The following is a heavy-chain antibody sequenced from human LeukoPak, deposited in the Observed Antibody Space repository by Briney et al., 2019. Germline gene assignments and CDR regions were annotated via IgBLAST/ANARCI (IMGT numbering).Heavy chain of an antibody. Sequence: SQTLSLTCTVSGGSISSGSYYWSWIRQPPGKGLEWIGYIYYSGSTNYNPSLKSRVTISVDTSKNQFSLKLSSVTAADTAVYYCARLGGSPYYGMDVWGQGTTVTVSS. CDR2: IYYSGST. CDR1: GGSISSGSYY. J-gene: IGHJ6*02. D-gene: IGHD3-16*01. CDR3: ARLGGSPYYGMDV. V-gene: IGHV4-61*01.